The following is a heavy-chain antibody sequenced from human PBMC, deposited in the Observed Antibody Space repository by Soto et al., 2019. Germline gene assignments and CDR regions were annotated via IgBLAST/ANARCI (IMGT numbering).Heavy chain of an antibody. CDR2: ISSSSSTI. D-gene: IGHD2-21*02. CDR1: GFTFSRYS. J-gene: IGHJ5*02. CDR3: ARDWLPERPIVVVTAGCFDP. Sequence: EVQLVESGGGLVQPGGSLRLSCAASGFTFSRYSMNWVRQAPGKGLEWVSYISSSSSTIYYADSVKGRFTISRDNAKNSLYLQMNSLADEDTSVYYCARDWLPERPIVVVTAGCFDPWGQRTLVTVSS. V-gene: IGHV3-48*02.